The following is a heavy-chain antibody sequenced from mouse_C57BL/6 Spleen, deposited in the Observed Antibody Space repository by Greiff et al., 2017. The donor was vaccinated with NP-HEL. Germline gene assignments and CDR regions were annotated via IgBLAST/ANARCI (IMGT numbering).Heavy chain of an antibody. CDR2: IRHKANGYTT. V-gene: IGHV7-3*01. CDR1: GFTFTDYY. Sequence: DVQLVESGGGLVQPGGSLSLSCAASGFTFTDYYMSWVRQPPGQALEWLGFIRHKANGYTTEYSASVKGRFTISRDNSQSILYLQMNALRAEDSAAYYAARFVDVWGKGTTVTVSS. J-gene: IGHJ1*03. CDR3: ARFVDV.